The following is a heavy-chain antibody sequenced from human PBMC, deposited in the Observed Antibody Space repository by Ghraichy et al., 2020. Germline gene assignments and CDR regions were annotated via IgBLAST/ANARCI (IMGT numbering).Heavy chain of an antibody. Sequence: GGSLRLSCAASGFTFSNAWMSWVRRPPGKGLEWVGRIKSKTDGGTTDYAAPVKGRFTISRDDSKNTLYLQMNSLKTEDTAVYYCTTLRITMVRPPRWYFDLWGRGTLVTVSS. CDR1: GFTFSNAW. V-gene: IGHV3-15*01. CDR2: IKSKTDGGTT. D-gene: IGHD3-10*01. J-gene: IGHJ2*01. CDR3: TTLRITMVRPPRWYFDL.